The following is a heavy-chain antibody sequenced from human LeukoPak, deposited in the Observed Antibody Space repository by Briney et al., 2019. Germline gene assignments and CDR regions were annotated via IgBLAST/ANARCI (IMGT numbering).Heavy chain of an antibody. D-gene: IGHD2-2*01. J-gene: IGHJ6*02. V-gene: IGHV3-33*01. CDR2: IWYDGSNK. Sequence: PGGSLRLSCAASGFTFNSYGMHWVRQAPGKGLEWVAVIWYDGSNKYYADSVKGRFTISRDNSKNTLYLQMNSLRAEDTAVYYCARDRYCSSTSCRSYYYYGMDVWGQGTTVTVSS. CDR1: GFTFNSYG. CDR3: ARDRYCSSTSCRSYYYYGMDV.